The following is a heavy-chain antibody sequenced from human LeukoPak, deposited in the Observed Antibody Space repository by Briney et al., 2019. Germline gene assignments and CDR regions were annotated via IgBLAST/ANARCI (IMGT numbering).Heavy chain of an antibody. CDR3: ATDLGLTMIRGVIVH. CDR2: IKSKGDGETT. V-gene: IGHV3-15*01. J-gene: IGHJ4*02. CDR1: GFTFTNGW. Sequence: GGSLRLSCAASGFTFTNGWMTWVRQAPGKGLEWVGRIKSKGDGETTDYGAPVKGRFTMSRDDSKATPYLQMNFLQAEDTAVYYCATDLGLTMIRGVIVHWGQGALVIVSS. D-gene: IGHD3-10*01.